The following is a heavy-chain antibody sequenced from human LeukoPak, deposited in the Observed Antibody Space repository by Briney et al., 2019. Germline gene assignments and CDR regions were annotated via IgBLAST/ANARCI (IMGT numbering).Heavy chain of an antibody. J-gene: IGHJ4*02. CDR2: IKQDGSEK. Sequence: GGSLRLSCAASGFTFDDYGMSWVRQAPGKGLEWVANIKQDGSEKYYVDSVKGRFTISRDNAKNSLYLQMNSLRAEDTAVYYCARDMGSDPAFDYWGQGTLVTVSS. CDR3: ARDMGSDPAFDY. V-gene: IGHV3-7*01. CDR1: GFTFDDYG. D-gene: IGHD1-26*01.